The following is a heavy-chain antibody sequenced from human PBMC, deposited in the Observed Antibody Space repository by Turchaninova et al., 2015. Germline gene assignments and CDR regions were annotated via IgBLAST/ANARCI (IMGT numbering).Heavy chain of an antibody. J-gene: IGHJ4*02. CDR3: VRGNEADY. CDR1: RFTFGNYG. CDR2: ILSNGSKT. V-gene: IGHV3-30*02. Sequence: QVQVVESGGGVVQPGGSLRLSCAASRFTFGNYGMNWVRQAPGKGREWVALILSNGSKTYYSDSVRGRFTISRDNSKNTLYLQMNSLRPEDTAVYYCVRGNEADYWGQGTLVTVSS.